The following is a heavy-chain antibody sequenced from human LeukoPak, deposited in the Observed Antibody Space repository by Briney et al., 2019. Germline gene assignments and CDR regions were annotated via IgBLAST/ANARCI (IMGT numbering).Heavy chain of an antibody. CDR2: IYSGGGT. CDR1: GFTVSSNY. CDR3: AREGGIVGATAIDI. V-gene: IGHV3-53*01. D-gene: IGHD1-26*01. Sequence: PGGSLRLSCAASGFTVSSNYMSWVRQAAGKGLEWVSVIYSGGGTYYADSVKGRFTISRDNAKNSLYLQMNSLRAEDTAVYYCAREGGIVGATAIDIWGQGAMVTVSS. J-gene: IGHJ3*02.